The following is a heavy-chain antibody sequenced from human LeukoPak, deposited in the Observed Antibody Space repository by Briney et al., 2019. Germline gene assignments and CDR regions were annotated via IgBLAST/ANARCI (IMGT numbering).Heavy chain of an antibody. V-gene: IGHV3-30*02. CDR2: IRYDGSNK. Sequence: GGSLRLSCAASGFTFSSYGMHWVRQAPGKGLEWVAFIRYDGSNKYYADSVKGRFTISRDNSKNTLYLQMNSLRAEDTAVYYCARTLGYCSGGSCYESDWFDPWGQGTLVTVSS. J-gene: IGHJ5*02. CDR1: GFTFSSYG. D-gene: IGHD2-15*01. CDR3: ARTLGYCSGGSCYESDWFDP.